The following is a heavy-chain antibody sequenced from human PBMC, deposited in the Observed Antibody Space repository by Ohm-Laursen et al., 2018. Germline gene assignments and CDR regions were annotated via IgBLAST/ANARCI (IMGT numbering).Heavy chain of an antibody. V-gene: IGHV4-59*01. Sequence: SETLSLTCTVSGGSISSYYWSWIRQPPGKGLEWIGYIYYSGTTNYNPSLKSRVTISVDTSKNQFSLKLSSVTAEDTAVYYCARIRGSKFLVSRGMDVWGQGTTVTVSS. D-gene: IGHD1-26*01. J-gene: IGHJ6*02. CDR1: GGSISSYY. CDR3: ARIRGSKFLVSRGMDV. CDR2: IYYSGTT.